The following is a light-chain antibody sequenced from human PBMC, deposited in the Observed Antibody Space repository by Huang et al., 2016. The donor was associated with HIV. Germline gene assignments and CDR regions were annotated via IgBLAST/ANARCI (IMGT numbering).Light chain of an antibody. V-gene: IGKV4-1*01. CDR3: QQYHSAPYT. Sequence: DIVMTQSPDSLAVSLGERATINCKSSQSVVYNSNNKNSLAWYQQKPGQSPKLLIYWASTRETGFPDRFRGSGSGTDFTLTISSLQAEDVAVYYCQQYHSAPYTFGQGTNLEIK. J-gene: IGKJ2*01. CDR1: QSVVYNSNNKNS. CDR2: WAS.